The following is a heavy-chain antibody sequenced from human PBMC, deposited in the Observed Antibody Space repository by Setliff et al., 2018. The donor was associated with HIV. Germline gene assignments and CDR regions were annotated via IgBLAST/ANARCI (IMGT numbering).Heavy chain of an antibody. D-gene: IGHD3-3*01. CDR1: GDSISSYY. J-gene: IGHJ6*03. V-gene: IGHV4-59*01. CDR2: IYTSGST. CDR3: ARDRVHNPSYNFWSGPTNYYYYMDV. Sequence: SETLSLTCTVSGDSISSYYWSWLRQPPGKGLEWIGYIYTSGSTNYNPSPKSRVTMSLDTSKSQFSLKLSSVTAADTAVYYCARDRVHNPSYNFWSGPTNYYYYMDVWGKGTTVTVSS.